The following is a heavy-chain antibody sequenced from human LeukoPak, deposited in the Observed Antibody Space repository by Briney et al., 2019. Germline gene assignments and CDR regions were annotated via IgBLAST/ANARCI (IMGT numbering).Heavy chain of an antibody. D-gene: IGHD6-19*01. CDR1: GFPFSSYA. J-gene: IGHJ4*02. CDR2: ISGRAGST. CDR3: AKDRGSGWPQFDY. V-gene: IGHV3-23*01. Sequence: GGSLRLSCAASGFPFSSYAMSWVRQAPGKGLEWGSAISGRAGSTYYADSVKGRFTISRENSKNALYLQMNSLRAEDTAVYYCAKDRGSGWPQFDYWGQGTLVTVSS.